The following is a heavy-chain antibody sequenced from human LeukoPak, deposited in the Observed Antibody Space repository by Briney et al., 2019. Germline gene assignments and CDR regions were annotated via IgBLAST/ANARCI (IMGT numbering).Heavy chain of an antibody. CDR1: RYTFTSYG. Sequence: ASVKVSCKASRYTFTSYGISWVRQAPGQGLEWMGWISAYNGNTNYAQKFQDRVTMTTDTPTSTAYMELRSLRSDDTAVYYCARDFVDTVMVVDYWGQGTLVTVSS. J-gene: IGHJ4*02. V-gene: IGHV1-18*01. D-gene: IGHD5-18*01. CDR3: ARDFVDTVMVVDY. CDR2: ISAYNGNT.